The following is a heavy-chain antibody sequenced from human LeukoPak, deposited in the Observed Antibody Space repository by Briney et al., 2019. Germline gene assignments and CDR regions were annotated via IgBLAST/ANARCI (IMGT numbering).Heavy chain of an antibody. D-gene: IGHD5-24*01. V-gene: IGHV4-39*07. CDR2: IYYSGST. CDR3: ARDSLPKMATIISGAFDI. Sequence: PSETLSLTCAVSGGSISSSSYYWGWIRQPPGKGLEGIGRIYYSGSTYYNPSLKSRVTISVDTYKKQFSLKLSSVTAADTAVYYCARDSLPKMATIISGAFDIWGQGTMVTVSS. CDR1: GGSISSSSYY. J-gene: IGHJ3*02.